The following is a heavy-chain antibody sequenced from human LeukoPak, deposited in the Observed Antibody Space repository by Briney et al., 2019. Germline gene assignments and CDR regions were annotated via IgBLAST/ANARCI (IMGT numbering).Heavy chain of an antibody. Sequence: SETLSLTCAVYGGAFSGYYWSWIRQPPGKGLEWIGEINHSGSTNYNPSLKSRVTISVDTSKNQFSLKLSSVTAADTAVYYCARARFQKQLVRILWDCGQGTLVTVSS. CDR3: ARARFQKQLVRILWD. CDR2: INHSGST. D-gene: IGHD6-13*01. V-gene: IGHV4-34*01. J-gene: IGHJ4*02. CDR1: GGAFSGYY.